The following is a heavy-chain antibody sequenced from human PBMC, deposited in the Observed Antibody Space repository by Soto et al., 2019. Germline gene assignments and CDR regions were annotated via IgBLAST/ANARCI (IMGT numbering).Heavy chain of an antibody. CDR1: DVYSRSRYYY. Sequence: TLSLTSTVSDVYSRSRYYYLSWIQQPPGKGLEWIGYIEYSGSTYYNPSLKSRVTISVDTSKNQFSLKLSSVTAADTAVYYCARAPNQYQLPYYYYYGMNVWGQGTTVTISS. CDR2: IEYSGST. CDR3: ARAPNQYQLPYYYYYGMNV. V-gene: IGHV4-30-4*01. D-gene: IGHD2-2*01. J-gene: IGHJ6*02.